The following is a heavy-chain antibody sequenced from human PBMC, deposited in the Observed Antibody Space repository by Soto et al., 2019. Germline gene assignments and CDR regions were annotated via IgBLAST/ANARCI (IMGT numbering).Heavy chain of an antibody. D-gene: IGHD6-6*01. CDR2: IYYDGNT. V-gene: IGHV4-39*01. J-gene: IGHJ4*02. CDR3: ARSSITPRLFMYPFDY. CDR1: GGSITSSSHY. Sequence: QLQLQESGPGLVKPSETLSLTCTVSGGSITSSSHYWGWIRQPPGKGLECIGNIYYDGNTYYNPSLTRRVTISLDTSKNQFALRLISVTAADTAVYYCARSSITPRLFMYPFDYWGQGTLVTVSS.